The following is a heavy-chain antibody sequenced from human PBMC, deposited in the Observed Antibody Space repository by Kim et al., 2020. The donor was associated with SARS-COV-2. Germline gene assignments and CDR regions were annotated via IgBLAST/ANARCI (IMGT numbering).Heavy chain of an antibody. Sequence: ASVKVSCKASGYTFTSFGMNWVRQAPGQGLEWVGWINTDTGNPDYAQDFSRRFVFSLDTSVSTAYLQINSLKAEDTAVYYCARLVRWEIRTGSGYFYGMDVWGQGTTVTVSS. J-gene: IGHJ6*02. CDR1: GYTFTSFG. CDR2: INTDTGNP. CDR3: ARLVRWEIRTGSGYFYGMDV. D-gene: IGHD6-25*01. V-gene: IGHV7-4-1*02.